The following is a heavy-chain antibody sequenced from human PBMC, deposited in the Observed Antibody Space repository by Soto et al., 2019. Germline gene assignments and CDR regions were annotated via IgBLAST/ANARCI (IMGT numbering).Heavy chain of an antibody. V-gene: IGHV5-51*01. Sequence: GESLKISCKGSGYNFTSYWIGWVRQMPGKGLEWMGIIYPGNSDTRYSPSFQGQVTISADTSISAAYLQWSSLKASDTAMYYCARHFLREQPHDFWGQGTLVTVSS. D-gene: IGHD6-13*01. J-gene: IGHJ4*02. CDR2: IYPGNSDT. CDR1: GYNFTSYW. CDR3: ARHFLREQPHDF.